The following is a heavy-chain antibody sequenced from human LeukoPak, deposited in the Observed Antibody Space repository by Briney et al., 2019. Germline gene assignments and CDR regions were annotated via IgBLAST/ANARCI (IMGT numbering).Heavy chain of an antibody. CDR1: GFTFSSYS. D-gene: IGHD3-22*01. CDR2: ISSSNSYI. V-gene: IGHV3-21*01. CDR3: ARSDSSGYFGFDY. Sequence: GGSLRLSCAASGFTFSSYSMNWVRQAPGKGLEWVSSISSSNSYIYYADSVKGRFTISRDNAKNSLYLQMNSLRAEDTAVYYCARSDSSGYFGFDYWGQGTLVTVSS. J-gene: IGHJ4*02.